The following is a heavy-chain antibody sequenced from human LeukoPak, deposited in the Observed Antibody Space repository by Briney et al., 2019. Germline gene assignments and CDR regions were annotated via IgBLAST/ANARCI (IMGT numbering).Heavy chain of an antibody. CDR2: INPSGGST. Sequence: ASVKVSCKASGYTFTSYYMHWVRQAPGQGLEWMGIINPSGGSTSYAQKFQGRVTMTRDMSTSTVYMELSSLRSEDTAVYYCARDPDFYYYRGHGEGFDPWGQGTLVTVSS. D-gene: IGHD3-10*01. CDR1: GYTFTSYY. CDR3: ARDPDFYYYRGHGEGFDP. J-gene: IGHJ5*02. V-gene: IGHV1-46*01.